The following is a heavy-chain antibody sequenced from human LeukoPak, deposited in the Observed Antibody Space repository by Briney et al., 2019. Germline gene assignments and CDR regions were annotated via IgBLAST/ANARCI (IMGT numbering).Heavy chain of an antibody. D-gene: IGHD2-2*01. V-gene: IGHV4-59*12. CDR1: GGSISSYY. CDR2: IYYSGST. Sequence: PSETLSLTCTVSGGSISSYYWSWIRQPPGKGLEWIGYIYYSGSTNYNPSLKSRVTISVDTSKNQFSLKLSSVTAADTAVYYCARDLNCSSTSCQDHDAFDIWGQGTMVTVSS. J-gene: IGHJ3*02. CDR3: ARDLNCSSTSCQDHDAFDI.